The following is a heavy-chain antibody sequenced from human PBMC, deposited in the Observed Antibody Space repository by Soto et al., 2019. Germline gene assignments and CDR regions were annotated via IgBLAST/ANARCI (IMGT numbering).Heavy chain of an antibody. CDR2: ISSGGSTV. D-gene: IGHD6-13*01. Sequence: PGGSLRLSCAASGFTFTGSWMSWVRQSAGKGLEWVAYISSGGSTVHYADSVRGRFTVSRDNARNSLYLQMNTLRVEDTALYYCARDRAAGGYWGQGTLVTVSS. V-gene: IGHV3-48*04. J-gene: IGHJ4*02. CDR3: ARDRAAGGY. CDR1: GFTFTGSW.